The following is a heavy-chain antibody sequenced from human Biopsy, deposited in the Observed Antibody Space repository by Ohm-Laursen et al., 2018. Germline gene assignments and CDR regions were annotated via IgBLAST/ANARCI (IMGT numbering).Heavy chain of an antibody. J-gene: IGHJ3*02. CDR1: GVSIRGYY. V-gene: IGHV4-4*07. Sequence: TLSLTCAVSGVSIRGYYWSWVRRPAGRGLEWIGRVYVGGSNNYNPSLRSRVSLSVDTSKNQFSLMLSGVTAADTAVYYCVSIFHTNNERRPFDMWGQGTMVAVS. CDR2: VYVGGSN. D-gene: IGHD5-24*01. CDR3: VSIFHTNNERRPFDM.